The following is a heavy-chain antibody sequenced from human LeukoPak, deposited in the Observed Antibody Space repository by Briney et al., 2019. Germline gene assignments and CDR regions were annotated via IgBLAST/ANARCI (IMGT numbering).Heavy chain of an antibody. Sequence: PGGSLRLSCAASGFTFSSYWMHWVRQAPGKGLVWVSRINSDGSSTNYADSVKGRFTISRDQAKSTLYLQMNSLRAEDTAVYYCARDAREYSYFDSWGQGTVVTVSS. D-gene: IGHD2/OR15-2a*01. J-gene: IGHJ4*02. CDR2: INSDGSST. V-gene: IGHV3-74*01. CDR3: ARDAREYSYFDS. CDR1: GFTFSSYW.